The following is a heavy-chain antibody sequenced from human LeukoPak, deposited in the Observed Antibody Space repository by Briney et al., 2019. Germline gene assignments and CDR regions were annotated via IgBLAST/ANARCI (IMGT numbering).Heavy chain of an antibody. CDR2: ISSSSSYI. D-gene: IGHD3-22*01. CDR3: ARSLTRYYYDSSGYYLYAFDI. V-gene: IGHV3-21*01. Sequence: RSGGSLRLSCAASGFTFSSYSMNWVRRAPGKGLEWVSSISSSSSYIYYADSVKGRFTISRDNAKNSLYLQMNSLRAEDTAVYYCARSLTRYYYDSSGYYLYAFDIWGQGTMVTVSS. CDR1: GFTFSSYS. J-gene: IGHJ3*02.